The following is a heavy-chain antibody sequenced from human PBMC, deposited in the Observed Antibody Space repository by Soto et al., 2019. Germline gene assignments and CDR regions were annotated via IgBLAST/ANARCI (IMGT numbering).Heavy chain of an antibody. D-gene: IGHD6-19*01. CDR1: GYTFTGYA. Sequence: ASVQVSCKASGYTFTGYAMHWVRQAPGQRLEWMGWINAGNGNTKYSQKFQGRVTITRDTSASTAYMELSSLRSEDTAVYYCARAVAVAADFDYWGQGTLVTVSS. V-gene: IGHV1-3*01. CDR3: ARAVAVAADFDY. J-gene: IGHJ4*02. CDR2: INAGNGNT.